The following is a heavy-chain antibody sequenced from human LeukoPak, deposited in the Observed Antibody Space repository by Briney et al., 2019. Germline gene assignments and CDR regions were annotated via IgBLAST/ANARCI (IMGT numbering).Heavy chain of an antibody. V-gene: IGHV3-21*01. Sequence: GGSLRLSCAASGFIFSTYAMTWVRQAPEKGLEWVSTISGGGDKSYYADSVKGRFTNSRDNAKNSLYLQMNSLRAEDTAVYYCAREGAGELPFDYWGQGTLVTVSS. D-gene: IGHD1-26*01. CDR3: AREGAGELPFDY. J-gene: IGHJ4*02. CDR2: ISGGGDKS. CDR1: GFIFSTYA.